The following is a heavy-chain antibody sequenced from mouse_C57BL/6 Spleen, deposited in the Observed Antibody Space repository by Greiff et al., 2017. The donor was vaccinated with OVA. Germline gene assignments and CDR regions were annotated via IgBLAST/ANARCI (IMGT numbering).Heavy chain of an antibody. J-gene: IGHJ2*01. Sequence: QVQLQQSGPGLVAPSQSLSITCTVSGFSLTSYAISWVRQPPGKGLEWLGVIWTGGGTNYNSALKSRLSLSKDTSKSQVFLKMNSLQTDDTARYDCARDLHYDYDGRLDYWGQGTTLTVSS. CDR2: IWTGGGT. V-gene: IGHV2-9-1*01. D-gene: IGHD2-4*01. CDR3: ARDLHYDYDGRLDY. CDR1: GFSLTSYA.